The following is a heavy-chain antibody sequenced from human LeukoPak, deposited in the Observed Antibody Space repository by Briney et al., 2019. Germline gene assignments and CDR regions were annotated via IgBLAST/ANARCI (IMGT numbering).Heavy chain of an antibody. CDR3: ARVEKEESIWYYDILSRRSDWFDP. Sequence: ASVKVSCKASGYTFTGYYMHWVRQAPGQGLEWMGWINPNSGGTNYAQKFQGRVTMTRDTSISTAYMELSRLRSDDTAVYYCARVEKEESIWYYDILSRRSDWFDPWGQGTLVTVSS. V-gene: IGHV1-2*02. CDR1: GYTFTGYY. J-gene: IGHJ5*02. D-gene: IGHD3-9*01. CDR2: INPNSGGT.